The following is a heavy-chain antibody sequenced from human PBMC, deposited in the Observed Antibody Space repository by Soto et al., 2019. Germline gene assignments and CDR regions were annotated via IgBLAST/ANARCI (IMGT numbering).Heavy chain of an antibody. CDR1: GFTFSSYA. D-gene: IGHD3-22*01. V-gene: IGHV3-30-3*01. CDR3: AKEGYLDSSGQFDY. Sequence: QVQLVESGGGVVQPGRSLRLSCAASGFTFSSYAMHWVRQAPGKGLEWVAVLSYDGSNNYYADSVKGRFTISRDNSKNTLYLQMNSLRPEDTAVYYWAKEGYLDSSGQFDYWGQGTLVTVSS. J-gene: IGHJ4*02. CDR2: LSYDGSNN.